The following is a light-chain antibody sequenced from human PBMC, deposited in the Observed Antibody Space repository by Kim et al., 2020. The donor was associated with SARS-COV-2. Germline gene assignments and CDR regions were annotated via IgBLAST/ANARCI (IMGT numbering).Light chain of an antibody. CDR3: QKYNSAPRT. CDR2: GAS. J-gene: IGKJ1*01. V-gene: IGKV1-27*01. CDR1: QGISNY. Sequence: ASVGDRVTITCRASQGISNYLAWYQQKPGKVPKLLIFGASSLQSGVPSRFSGSGSGTDFTLTICSLQPEDAATYYCQKYNSAPRTFGQGTKVDIK.